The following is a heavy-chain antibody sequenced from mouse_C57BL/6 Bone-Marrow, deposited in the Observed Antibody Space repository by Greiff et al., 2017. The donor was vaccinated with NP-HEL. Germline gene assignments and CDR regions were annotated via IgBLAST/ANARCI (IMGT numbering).Heavy chain of an antibody. D-gene: IGHD2-2*01. CDR2: IYPGSGST. J-gene: IGHJ4*01. Sequence: QVQLQQPGAELVKPGASVKMSCKASGYTFTSYWITWVKQRPGQGLEWIGDIYPGSGSTNYNEKFKSKATLTVDTSSSTAYMQLSSLTSEDSAVYYCANSMVTTNAMDYWGQGTSVTVSS. CDR1: GYTFTSYW. V-gene: IGHV1-55*01. CDR3: ANSMVTTNAMDY.